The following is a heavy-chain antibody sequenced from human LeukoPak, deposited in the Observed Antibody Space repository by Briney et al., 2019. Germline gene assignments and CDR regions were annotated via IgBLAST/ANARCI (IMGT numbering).Heavy chain of an antibody. CDR3: ARDSGSYSEY. Sequence: PGGCLRLSCAASGFSFRSYSMNWARQAPGKGLEWVSYIIGSSSTTYYADSVQGRFTISRDNAKNSLYLQMNSLRAEDTAVYYCARDSGSYSEYWGQGTLVTVSS. D-gene: IGHD1-26*01. CDR2: IIGSSSTT. J-gene: IGHJ4*02. V-gene: IGHV3-48*01. CDR1: GFSFRSYS.